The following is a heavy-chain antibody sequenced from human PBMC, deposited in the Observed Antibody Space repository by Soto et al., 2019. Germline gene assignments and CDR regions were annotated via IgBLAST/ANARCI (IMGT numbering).Heavy chain of an antibody. V-gene: IGHV1-69*01. CDR2: IIPIFGTT. J-gene: IGHJ4*02. Sequence: VQLVQSGAEVKKPGSSVKVSCKASGGTFSNYPFIWVRQAPGQGLDWMGGIIPIFGTTDYGQRFQGRVTSTADESKNTAHMELSSLRSDDTAVYYCARGLYCGGGCYSHFDYWGQGTLVTVSS. D-gene: IGHD2-21*02. CDR3: ARGLYCGGGCYSHFDY. CDR1: GGTFSNYP.